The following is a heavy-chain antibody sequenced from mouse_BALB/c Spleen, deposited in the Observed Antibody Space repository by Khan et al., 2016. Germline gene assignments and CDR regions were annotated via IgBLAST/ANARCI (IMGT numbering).Heavy chain of an antibody. Sequence: EVELVESGGGLVQPGGSLKLSCAASGFTFSSYGMSWVRQTPDKRLELVATINSYGGSTYYPDSVKGRFTISRDNAKNTLYLQMCSLKSEDTAMYYCARVFTYGGPYFDYWGQGTALAVAS. J-gene: IGHJ2*01. V-gene: IGHV5-6-3*01. D-gene: IGHD1-1*01. CDR2: INSYGGST. CDR3: ARVFTYGGPYFDY. CDR1: GFTFSSYG.